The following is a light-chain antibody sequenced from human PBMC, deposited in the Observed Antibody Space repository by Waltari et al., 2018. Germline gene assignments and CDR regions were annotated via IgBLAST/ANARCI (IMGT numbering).Light chain of an antibody. CDR3: CSYAGSYTWV. CDR1: SSDVGNYNL. Sequence: QSALTQPASVSGSPGQSTTISCTVTSSDVGNYNLVSWYQQYPGKAPKVMIYDDNRRPSGVSDRFSGSKSGNTASLTISGVQAEDEADYYCCSYAGSYTWVFGGGTKLTVL. J-gene: IGLJ3*02. CDR2: DDN. V-gene: IGLV2-23*01.